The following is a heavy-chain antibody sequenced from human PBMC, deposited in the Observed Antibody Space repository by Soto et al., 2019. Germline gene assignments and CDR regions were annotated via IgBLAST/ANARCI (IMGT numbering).Heavy chain of an antibody. Sequence: QVQLVESGGGVVQPGRSLRLSCAASGFTFSSYAMHWVRQAPGKGLEWVAVISYDGSNKYYADSVKGRFTISRDNSKNTLYLQVNSLRAEDTAVYYCARERGGYCTNGVCYTSYYYYYGMDVWGQVTTVIVFS. CDR2: ISYDGSNK. CDR1: GFTFSSYA. J-gene: IGHJ6*02. V-gene: IGHV3-30-3*01. CDR3: ARERGGYCTNGVCYTSYYYYYGMDV. D-gene: IGHD2-8*01.